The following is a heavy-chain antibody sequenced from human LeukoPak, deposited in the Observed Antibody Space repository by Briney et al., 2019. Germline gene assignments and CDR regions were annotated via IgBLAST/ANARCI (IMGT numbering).Heavy chain of an antibody. Sequence: GASVKVSCKVSGYTLTELSMHWVRQAPGKGLEWMGGFDPEDGETIYAQKFQGRVTMTEDTSTDTAYMELSSLRSEDTAVYYCATKRTYYDSSGYPIQDALDIWGQGTMVTVSS. CDR3: ATKRTYYDSSGYPIQDALDI. D-gene: IGHD3-22*01. J-gene: IGHJ3*02. CDR2: FDPEDGET. CDR1: GYTLTELS. V-gene: IGHV1-24*01.